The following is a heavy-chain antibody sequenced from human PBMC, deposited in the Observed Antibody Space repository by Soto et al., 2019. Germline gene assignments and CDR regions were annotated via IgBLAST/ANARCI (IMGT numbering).Heavy chain of an antibody. V-gene: IGHV4-59*12. Sequence: SETLSLTCTVSDDSISSYFWNWIRQPPGKGLEWIGYIYYSGSTNYNPSLKSRVTISVDTSKNQFSLKLSSVTAADTAVYYCARAIDYVWGSYRSRWFDPWGQGTLVTVSS. CDR1: DDSISSYF. J-gene: IGHJ5*02. CDR2: IYYSGST. CDR3: ARAIDYVWGSYRSRWFDP. D-gene: IGHD3-16*02.